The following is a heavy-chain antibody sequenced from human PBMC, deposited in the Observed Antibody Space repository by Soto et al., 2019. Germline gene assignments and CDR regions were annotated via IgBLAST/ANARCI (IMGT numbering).Heavy chain of an antibody. CDR2: MNPNSGNT. Sequence: QVQLVQSGAEVKKPGASVKVSCKASGYTFTSYDINWVRQATGQGLEWMGWMNPNSGNTGYAQKFQGRVTMTRNTSISTAYMELSSLISEDTAVYYCARGPYGDYEYYYGMDVWGQGTTVTVSS. J-gene: IGHJ6*02. V-gene: IGHV1-8*01. D-gene: IGHD4-17*01. CDR3: ARGPYGDYEYYYGMDV. CDR1: GYTFTSYD.